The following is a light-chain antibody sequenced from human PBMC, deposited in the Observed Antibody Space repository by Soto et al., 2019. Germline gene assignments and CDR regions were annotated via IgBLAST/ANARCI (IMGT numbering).Light chain of an antibody. CDR2: KAS. CDR1: QSISSW. V-gene: IGKV1-5*03. Sequence: DIQMTQSPSTLSVFVGDRVTITCRASQSISSWVAWYQQKPEKAPNLLIYKASTLQSGVPSRFSGSRSGTEFILTINSLQPDDFATYYCQQYNSYSILTFGGGTKVEIK. J-gene: IGKJ4*01. CDR3: QQYNSYSILT.